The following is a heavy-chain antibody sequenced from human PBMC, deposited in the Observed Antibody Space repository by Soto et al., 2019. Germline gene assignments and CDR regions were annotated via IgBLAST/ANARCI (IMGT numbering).Heavy chain of an antibody. Sequence: SVKVSCKASGGTFSSYAISWVRQAPGQGLEWMGGIIPIFGTANYAQKFQGRVTITADESTSTAYMELSSLRSEDTAVYYCARSPNYDSWSGYQSWWFDPWGQGTLVTV. V-gene: IGHV1-69*13. CDR1: GGTFSSYA. CDR2: IIPIFGTA. CDR3: ARSPNYDSWSGYQSWWFDP. D-gene: IGHD3-3*01. J-gene: IGHJ5*02.